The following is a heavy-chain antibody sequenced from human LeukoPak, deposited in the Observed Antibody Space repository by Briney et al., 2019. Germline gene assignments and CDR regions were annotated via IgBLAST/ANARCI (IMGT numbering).Heavy chain of an antibody. V-gene: IGHV3-20*04. D-gene: IGHD4-17*01. CDR2: INWHGGST. CDR3: TTVDYGDLTPAASSDY. J-gene: IGHJ4*02. CDR1: GFTFDDYG. Sequence: QPGGSLRLSCAASGFTFDDYGMSWVRQAPGKGLEWVSGINWHGGSTGYADSVKGRFTISRDNAKNSLYLQMNSLKIEDTAVYYCTTVDYGDLTPAASSDYWGQGTLVTVSS.